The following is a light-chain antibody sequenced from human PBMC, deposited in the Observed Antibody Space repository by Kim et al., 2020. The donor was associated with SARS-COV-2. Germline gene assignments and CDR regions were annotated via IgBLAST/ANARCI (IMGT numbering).Light chain of an antibody. V-gene: IGKV1-17*01. J-gene: IGKJ2*01. CDR3: PQHNGYPYT. Sequence: DIQMTQSPSSLSASVGDRVTITCRASLGIRNDVGWYQQKPGKAPKRLIYAASTLQSGVPSRFSGSGSGTEFTLTISSLQPADFATYYCPQHNGYPYTFGQGTKLEI. CDR2: AAS. CDR1: LGIRND.